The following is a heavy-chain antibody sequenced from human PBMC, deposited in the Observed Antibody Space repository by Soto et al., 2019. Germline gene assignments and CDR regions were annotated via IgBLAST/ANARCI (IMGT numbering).Heavy chain of an antibody. V-gene: IGHV1-2*02. CDR3: ARMIAASGHYCMDV. D-gene: IGHD2-15*01. CDR1: GYTVTGYY. Sequence: QVQLVQSGAEVKKPGASVKVSCKASGYTVTGYYIQWVRQAPGQGLEWMGWINPNSGGTNSAQKFQGRVTMTRDTSISTVYMEVSRLTDDDTAVYYCARMIAASGHYCMDVWGQGTTFTFSS. CDR2: INPNSGGT. J-gene: IGHJ6*02.